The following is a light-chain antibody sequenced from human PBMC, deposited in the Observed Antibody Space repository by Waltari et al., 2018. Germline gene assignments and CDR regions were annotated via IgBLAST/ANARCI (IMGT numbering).Light chain of an antibody. CDR3: QQRSNWLFT. CDR1: QSVSSY. V-gene: IGKV3-11*01. CDR2: DAS. Sequence: EIVLTQSPATLSLPPGERATLSCRASQSVSSYLAWYQQNPGQAPRLLIYDASNRATGIPARFSGSGSGTDFTLTISSLEPEDFAVYYCQQRSNWLFTFGQGTRLEIK. J-gene: IGKJ5*01.